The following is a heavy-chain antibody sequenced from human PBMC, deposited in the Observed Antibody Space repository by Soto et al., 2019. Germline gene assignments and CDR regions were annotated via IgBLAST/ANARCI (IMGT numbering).Heavy chain of an antibody. Sequence: GGSLRPSCGAPGVTFKDYGMHWVRQAPGKGLEWVAVISYDGKQTYYADSVKGRFTISKDKSKRTLFVQMNSLRVDDTAVYYCARDGWGSNWYFDLWGRGTLVTVSS. D-gene: IGHD3-16*01. CDR1: GVTFKDYG. J-gene: IGHJ2*01. CDR2: ISYDGKQT. CDR3: ARDGWGSNWYFDL. V-gene: IGHV3-30*03.